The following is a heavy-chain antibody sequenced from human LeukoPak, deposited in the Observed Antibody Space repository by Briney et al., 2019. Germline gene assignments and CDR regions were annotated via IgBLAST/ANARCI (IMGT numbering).Heavy chain of an antibody. Sequence: AGRSLRLSCAASGFTFSSYAMSWVRQAPGKGLEWVSAISGSGGSTYYADSVKGRFTISRDNSKNTQYLQMNSLKTEDTAVYYCTTDSISAYYYDSSGYYYNYYYGMDVWGQGTTVTVSS. D-gene: IGHD3-22*01. CDR3: TTDSISAYYYDSSGYYYNYYYGMDV. CDR1: GFTFSSYA. CDR2: ISGSGGST. V-gene: IGHV3-23*01. J-gene: IGHJ6*02.